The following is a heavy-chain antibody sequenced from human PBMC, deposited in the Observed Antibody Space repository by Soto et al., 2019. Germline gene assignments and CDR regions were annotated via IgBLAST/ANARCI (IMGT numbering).Heavy chain of an antibody. CDR3: ARGRYGDY. V-gene: IGHV1-18*01. CDR1: GYTFTSYG. CDR2: ISAHNGNT. Sequence: QVHLVQSGAEVKKPGASVKVSCKASGYTFTSYGITWVRQAPGQGLEWMGWISAHNGNTDYAQKLQGRVIVTRDTSTSIAYMELRRLISDGTAVYYCARGRYGDYWGQGALVTVSS. D-gene: IGHD1-1*01. J-gene: IGHJ4*02.